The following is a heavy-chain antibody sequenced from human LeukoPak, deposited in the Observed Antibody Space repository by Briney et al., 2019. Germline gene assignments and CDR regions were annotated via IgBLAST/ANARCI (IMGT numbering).Heavy chain of an antibody. Sequence: GASVKVSCKASGGTFSSYAISWVRQAPGQGLEWMGGIIPIFGTANYAQKFQGRVTITADESTSTAYMELSSLRSEDTAVYYCARDRDGSGGVGDYWGQGTLVTVSS. V-gene: IGHV1-69*13. CDR1: GGTFSSYA. J-gene: IGHJ4*02. CDR2: IIPIFGTA. CDR3: ARDRDGSGGVGDY. D-gene: IGHD5-24*01.